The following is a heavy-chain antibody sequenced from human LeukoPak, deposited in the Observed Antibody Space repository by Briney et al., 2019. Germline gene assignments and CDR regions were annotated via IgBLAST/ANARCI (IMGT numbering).Heavy chain of an antibody. Sequence: APVKVSCKASGYTFTSYYMHWVRQAPGQGLEWMGIINPSGGSTSYAQKFQGRVTMTRDTSTSTVYMELSSLRSEDTAVYYCARDVGIAGARDDAFDIWGQGTMVTVSS. CDR3: ARDVGIAGARDDAFDI. CDR2: INPSGGST. V-gene: IGHV1-46*01. J-gene: IGHJ3*02. D-gene: IGHD6-13*01. CDR1: GYTFTSYY.